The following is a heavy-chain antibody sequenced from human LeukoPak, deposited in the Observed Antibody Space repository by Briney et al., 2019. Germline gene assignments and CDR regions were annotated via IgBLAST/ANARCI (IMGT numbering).Heavy chain of an antibody. J-gene: IGHJ4*02. CDR1: GYTFSNYY. D-gene: IGHD5-18*01. V-gene: IGHV1-46*01. CDR3: AREVGPIQLHLWGSAFDY. Sequence: ASVKVSCKASGYTFSNYYIHWVRQAPGQGLEWMGIINPSGGSRSYAQKFQGRLTVTRDTSTSTVYMELSSLRSEDTAVYYCAREVGPIQLHLWGSAFDYWGQGTLVTVSS. CDR2: INPSGGSR.